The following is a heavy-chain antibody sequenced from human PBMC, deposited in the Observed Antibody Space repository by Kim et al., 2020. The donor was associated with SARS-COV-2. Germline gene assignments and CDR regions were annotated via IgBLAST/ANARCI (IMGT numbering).Heavy chain of an antibody. J-gene: IGHJ3*02. D-gene: IGHD6-19*01. V-gene: IGHV1-3*01. CDR1: GYTFTSYA. CDR3: ARIGAVAGYDAFDI. Sequence: ASVKVSCKASGYTFTSYAMHWVRQAPGQRLEWMGWINAGNGNTKYSQKFQGRVTITRDTSASTAYMELSSLRSEDTAVYYCARIGAVAGYDAFDIWGQGTRVTVPS. CDR2: INAGNGNT.